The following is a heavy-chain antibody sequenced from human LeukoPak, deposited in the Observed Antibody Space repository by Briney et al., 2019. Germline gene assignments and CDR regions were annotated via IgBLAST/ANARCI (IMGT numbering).Heavy chain of an antibody. Sequence: SETLSLTCTVSGFSISSGFYWGWIRQPPGKGLEWIGSISYSGSTYYNPSLKRRVTISLDTSKNHFSLKLSSVTAADTAVYYCARYEYHSSWFKFFDPWGQGTLVTVSS. CDR2: ISYSGST. V-gene: IGHV4-38-2*02. D-gene: IGHD6-19*01. CDR3: ARYEYHSSWFKFFDP. J-gene: IGHJ5*02. CDR1: GFSISSGFY.